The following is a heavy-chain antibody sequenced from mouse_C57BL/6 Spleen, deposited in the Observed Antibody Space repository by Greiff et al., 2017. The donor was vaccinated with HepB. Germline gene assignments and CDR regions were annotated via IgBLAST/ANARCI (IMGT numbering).Heavy chain of an antibody. V-gene: IGHV3-6*01. CDR1: GYSITSGYY. CDR2: ISYDGSN. J-gene: IGHJ3*01. CDR3: ARDRGNFPFAY. D-gene: IGHD3-1*01. Sequence: EVHLVESGPGLVKPSQSLSLTCSVTGYSITSGYYWNWIRQFPGNKLEWMGYISYDGSNNYNPSLKNRISITRDTSKNQFFLKLNSVTTEDTATYYCARDRGNFPFAYWGQGTLVTVSA.